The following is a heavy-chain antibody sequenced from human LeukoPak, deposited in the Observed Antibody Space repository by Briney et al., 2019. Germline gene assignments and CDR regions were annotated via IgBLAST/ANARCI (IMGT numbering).Heavy chain of an antibody. Sequence: ASVTVSCKASGYTFTGYYMHWVRQAPGQGLEGMGWINPNSGGTNYAQKFQGRVTMTRDTSISTAYMELSRLRSDDTAVYYCARDGFKWLVRERYNWFDPWGQGTLVTVSS. V-gene: IGHV1-2*02. D-gene: IGHD6-19*01. CDR2: INPNSGGT. J-gene: IGHJ5*02. CDR3: ARDGFKWLVRERYNWFDP. CDR1: GYTFTGYY.